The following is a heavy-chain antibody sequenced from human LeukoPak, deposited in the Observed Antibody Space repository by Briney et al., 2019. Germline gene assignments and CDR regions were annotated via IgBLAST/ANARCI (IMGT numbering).Heavy chain of an antibody. V-gene: IGHV3-30*02. Sequence: GGFLRLSCTPSGFTFSNYGMHWVRQAPGKGLEWVTFIQFNGNNKNYADSVKGRFTISRDNSKNTLYLQMNSLRAEDTAVYYCAKVPAVAGTSVDYWGQGTLVTVSS. D-gene: IGHD6-19*01. CDR2: IQFNGNNK. CDR1: GFTFSNYG. CDR3: AKVPAVAGTSVDY. J-gene: IGHJ4*02.